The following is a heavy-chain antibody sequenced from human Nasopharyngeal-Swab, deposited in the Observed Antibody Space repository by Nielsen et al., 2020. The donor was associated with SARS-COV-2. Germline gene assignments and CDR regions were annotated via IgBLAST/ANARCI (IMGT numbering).Heavy chain of an antibody. CDR1: GFTFSSYS. CDR2: ISSSSSYI. CDR3: ARDRDGWERRDALDI. D-gene: IGHD1-26*01. V-gene: IGHV3-21*01. J-gene: IGHJ3*02. Sequence: GGSLRLSCAASGFTFSSYSMNWVRQAPGKGLEWVSSISSSSSYIYYADSVKGRFTISRDNAKNSLYLQMNSLRAEDTAVYYCARDRDGWERRDALDIWGQGTMVTVSS.